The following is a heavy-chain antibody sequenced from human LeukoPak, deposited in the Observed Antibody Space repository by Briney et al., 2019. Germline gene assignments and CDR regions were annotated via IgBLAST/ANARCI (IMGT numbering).Heavy chain of an antibody. Sequence: PGGSLRLSCAASGFTFSDYYMSWIRQAPGTGLEWVSYISSSGSTMYYADSVKGRFTISRDNAKNSLYLQMNSLRAEDTAVYYCARDPSRIWQQLVRGSGTNADAFDIWGQGTVVTVSS. CDR1: GFTFSDYY. CDR3: ARDPSRIWQQLVRGSGTNADAFDI. CDR2: ISSSGSTM. V-gene: IGHV3-11*04. J-gene: IGHJ3*02. D-gene: IGHD6-13*01.